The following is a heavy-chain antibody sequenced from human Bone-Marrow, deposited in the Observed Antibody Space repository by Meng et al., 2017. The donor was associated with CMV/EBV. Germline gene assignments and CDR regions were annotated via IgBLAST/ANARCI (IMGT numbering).Heavy chain of an antibody. V-gene: IGHV3-48*03. J-gene: IGHJ4*02. CDR1: GFTFSGFE. CDR3: AIGHCRTTTCYTGEF. Sequence: GGSLRLSCAASGFTFSGFEMNWVRQAPGKGLEWVSFISSSDNSIYYADSVQGRFTISRDNAKNSLYLQMDGLRAEDTAIYYCAIGHCRTTTCYTGEFWGQGTLVTVSS. CDR2: ISSSDNSI. D-gene: IGHD2-2*02.